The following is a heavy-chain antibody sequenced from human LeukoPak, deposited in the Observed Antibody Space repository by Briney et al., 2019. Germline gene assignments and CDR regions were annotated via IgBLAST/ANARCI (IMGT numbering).Heavy chain of an antibody. CDR3: ARWTAMVSPGYYYMDV. D-gene: IGHD5-18*01. Sequence: ASVKVSCKASGGTFSSYAISWVRQAPGQGLEWMGGIIPIFGTANYAQKFQGRVTITADESTSTAYMELSSLRSEDTAVYYCARWTAMVSPGYYYMDVWGKGTTVTVSS. CDR1: GGTFSSYA. V-gene: IGHV1-69*13. J-gene: IGHJ6*03. CDR2: IIPIFGTA.